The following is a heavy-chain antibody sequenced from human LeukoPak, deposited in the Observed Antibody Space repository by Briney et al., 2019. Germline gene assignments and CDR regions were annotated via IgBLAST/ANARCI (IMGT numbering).Heavy chain of an antibody. Sequence: GASVKVSCKASVYTFSGYYLHWVRQAPGQGLEWMGWINPNSGATNYAQTLQGRVTMTRDTSISIVYMELSRLRTDDTAVYYCARALRYDDSSCYCAYWGQGTLVTVSS. CDR3: ARALRYDDSSCYCAY. CDR1: VYTFSGYY. D-gene: IGHD3-22*01. CDR2: INPNSGAT. V-gene: IGHV1-2*02. J-gene: IGHJ4*02.